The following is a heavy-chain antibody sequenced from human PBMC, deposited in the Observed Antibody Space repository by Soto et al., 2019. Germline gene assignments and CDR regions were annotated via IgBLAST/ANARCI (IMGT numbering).Heavy chain of an antibody. J-gene: IGHJ3*01. CDR2: ISGSGSNT. Sequence: EVQLLESGGGLVQPGGSLRLSCVASGFTFRTYAMTWVRQAPGKGLECVSSISGSGSNTHYADSVKGRFTISRDNSKDTVYLQMASLRVEDTALYHCATDLREWLRTAFDLWGQGTMVTASS. V-gene: IGHV3-23*01. CDR3: ATDLREWLRTAFDL. D-gene: IGHD3-16*01. CDR1: GFTFRTYA.